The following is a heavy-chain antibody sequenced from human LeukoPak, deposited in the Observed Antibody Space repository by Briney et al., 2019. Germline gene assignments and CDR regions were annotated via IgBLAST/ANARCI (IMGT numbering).Heavy chain of an antibody. V-gene: IGHV5-51*01. Sequence: PGGSLRLSCAASGFTFSSYWMNWARQAPGKGLEWMGIIYPGDSDTRYSPPFQGQVTISADKSVNTAYLQWSSLKASDTAMYYCARLSGRVVCSAGSCYIDSWGQGTLVTVSS. J-gene: IGHJ4*02. CDR2: IYPGDSDT. CDR1: GFTFSSYW. CDR3: ARLSGRVVCSAGSCYIDS. D-gene: IGHD2-15*01.